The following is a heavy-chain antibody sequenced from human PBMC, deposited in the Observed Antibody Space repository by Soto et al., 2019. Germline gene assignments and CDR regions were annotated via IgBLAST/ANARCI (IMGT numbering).Heavy chain of an antibody. D-gene: IGHD6-6*01. V-gene: IGHV5-51*01. CDR1: GYSFTIYW. Sequence: PGESLKISCKGSGYSFTIYWIGWVRQMPGKGLEWMGIIYPGDSDTRYSPSFQGQVTISADKSISTAYLQWSSLKASDTAMYYCAXRFGIAARLDYYYGMDVWGQGTTVTVSS. J-gene: IGHJ6*02. CDR2: IYPGDSDT. CDR3: AXRFGIAARLDYYYGMDV.